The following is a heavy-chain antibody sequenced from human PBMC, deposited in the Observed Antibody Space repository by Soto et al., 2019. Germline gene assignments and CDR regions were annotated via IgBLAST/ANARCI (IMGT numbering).Heavy chain of an antibody. CDR2: GDSVGRGT. Sequence: EVQLVESGGGSVQPGGYLRLSCVASGITFTNYWMHWVRQVPGKGLVWVARGDSVGRGTIYADFVKGRFTISRDNAKNTLYLQMNSLRVEDTAMYYCGTVFEHWGQGIPVTVSS. V-gene: IGHV3-74*01. CDR1: GITFTNYW. J-gene: IGHJ4*02. CDR3: GTVFEH.